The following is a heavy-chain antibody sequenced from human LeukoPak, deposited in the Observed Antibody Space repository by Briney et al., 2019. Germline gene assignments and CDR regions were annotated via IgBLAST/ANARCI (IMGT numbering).Heavy chain of an antibody. CDR2: IEPDGSDK. Sequence: PGGSLRLSCVASGFTFSSSWMSWVRQAPGKGLEWVANIEPDGSDKYYVDSVEGRFTISRDNAKNSLYLQMNNLRAEDTAVYYCGVAIWGKGTTVTVPS. CDR1: GFTFSSSW. V-gene: IGHV3-7*01. CDR3: GVAI. D-gene: IGHD2-15*01. J-gene: IGHJ6*04.